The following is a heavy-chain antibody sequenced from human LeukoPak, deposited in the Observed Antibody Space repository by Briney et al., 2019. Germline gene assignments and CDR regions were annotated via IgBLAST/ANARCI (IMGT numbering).Heavy chain of an antibody. V-gene: IGHV4-61*01. D-gene: IGHD1-26*01. CDR2: IYYSGST. CDR1: GGSVSSGSYY. J-gene: IGHJ4*02. CDR3: ARWGAHFDY. Sequence: SETLSLTCTVSGGSVSSGSYYWSWIRQPPGKGLEWIGYIYYSGSTNYNPSLKSRVTISVDTSKNQFSLKLSSVTAADTAVYYCARWGAHFDYWGQGTLVTVSS.